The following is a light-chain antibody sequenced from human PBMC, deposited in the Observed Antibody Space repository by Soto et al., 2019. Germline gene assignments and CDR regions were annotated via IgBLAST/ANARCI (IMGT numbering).Light chain of an antibody. CDR2: GAS. Sequence: EVVVRQSPSTLSVSPGERDTLSCRASQSVSSNLAWYQQKPGQAPRLLIYGASTRATGIPARFSGSGSGTEFTLTIGSLQSEDFAVYYCQQYGSSSRTFGQGTKVDIK. CDR1: QSVSSN. CDR3: QQYGSSSRT. J-gene: IGKJ1*01. V-gene: IGKV3D-15*02.